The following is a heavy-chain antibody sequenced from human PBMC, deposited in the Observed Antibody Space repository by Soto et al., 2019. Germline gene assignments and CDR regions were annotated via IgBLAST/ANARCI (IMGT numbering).Heavy chain of an antibody. CDR1: GFSLSTYVVG. J-gene: IGHJ4*02. Sequence: QITLKESGPTLVKPTQTLTLTCTFSGFSLSTYVVGVDWLRQPPGKALEWLALVYWDDDKRYSPSLKRRLTITKDTSKNQVVLTMTNMDPVDTATYYCAHLTIRGYSGYITDYWGQGTLVTVSS. CDR2: VYWDDDK. V-gene: IGHV2-5*02. D-gene: IGHD5-12*01. CDR3: AHLTIRGYSGYITDY.